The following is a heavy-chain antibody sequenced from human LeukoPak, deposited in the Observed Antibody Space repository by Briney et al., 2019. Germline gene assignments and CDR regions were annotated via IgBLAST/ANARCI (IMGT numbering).Heavy chain of an antibody. CDR3: ARESAGNDY. V-gene: IGHV3-7*01. J-gene: IGHJ4*02. CDR2: IRQDGSEK. CDR1: GFTFSTYW. Sequence: RGSLRLSSAASGFTFSTYWMSWVRQTPRKGLEWVANIRQDGSEKYYVDSVKSRFTISRDNAKNSLYMQMNSMRAEDTVMYYCARESAGNDYWGQGTLVTVSS. D-gene: IGHD6-13*01.